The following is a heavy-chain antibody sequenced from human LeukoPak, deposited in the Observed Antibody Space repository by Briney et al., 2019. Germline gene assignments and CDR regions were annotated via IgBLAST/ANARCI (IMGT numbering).Heavy chain of an antibody. Sequence: GGSLRLSCTASGFTFSSYWMSWVRQAPGKGLEWVANIRQDGGLKHYVDSVKGRFTISRDNAENSLYLQMNSLRAEDTAVYYCASSLGVPHDCWGQGTLVTVSS. J-gene: IGHJ4*02. CDR3: ASSLGVPHDC. CDR2: IRQDGGLK. D-gene: IGHD3-10*01. V-gene: IGHV3-7*01. CDR1: GFTFSSYW.